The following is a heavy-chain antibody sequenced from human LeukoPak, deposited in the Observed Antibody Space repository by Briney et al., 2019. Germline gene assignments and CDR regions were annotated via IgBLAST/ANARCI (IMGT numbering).Heavy chain of an antibody. D-gene: IGHD2-2*01. CDR2: IYTSGST. J-gene: IGHJ5*02. V-gene: IGHV4-4*09. CDR3: ARLVNWFDP. CDR1: GGSISSYY. Sequence: SETLSLTCTVSGGSISSYYWSWIRQPPGKGLEWIGYIYTSGSTNYNPSLKSRVTISVDTSKNQFSLKLSSVTAADTAVYYCARLVNWFDPWGQGTLVAVSS.